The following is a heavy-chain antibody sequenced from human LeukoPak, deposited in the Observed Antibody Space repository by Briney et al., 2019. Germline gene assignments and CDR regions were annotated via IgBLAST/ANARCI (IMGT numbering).Heavy chain of an antibody. CDR1: GGSFSGYY. D-gene: IGHD3-9*01. V-gene: IGHV4-34*01. J-gene: IGHJ6*03. CDR2: INPSRNT. Sequence: SETLSLTCAVFGGSFSGYYWNWIRQPPGKGLEWIGQINPSRNTNYNPSLKSRVTISVDTSKNQFSLKLSSVTAADTAVYYCAREVNLLRYFDWLPHYYYMDVWGKGTTVTISS. CDR3: AREVNLLRYFDWLPHYYYMDV.